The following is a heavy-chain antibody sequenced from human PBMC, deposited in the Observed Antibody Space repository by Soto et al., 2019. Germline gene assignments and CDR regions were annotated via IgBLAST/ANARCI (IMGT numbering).Heavy chain of an antibody. Sequence: ASVKVSCKASGYTFTSYYMHWVRQAPGQGLEWMGIINPSVGSTSYAQKFQGRVTMTRDTSTSTVYMELSSLRSEDTAVYYCAGDVGIVVVPAAISEFGSGPFDYWGQGTLVTVSS. CDR2: INPSVGST. D-gene: IGHD2-2*02. CDR3: AGDVGIVVVPAAISEFGSGPFDY. J-gene: IGHJ4*02. V-gene: IGHV1-46*01. CDR1: GYTFTSYY.